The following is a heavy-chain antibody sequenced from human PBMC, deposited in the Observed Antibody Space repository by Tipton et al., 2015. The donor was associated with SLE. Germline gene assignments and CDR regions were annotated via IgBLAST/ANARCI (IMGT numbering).Heavy chain of an antibody. V-gene: IGHV4-59*01. D-gene: IGHD3-22*01. CDR2: VYYVGST. CDR1: GDSIGTYY. CDR3: ATVGDSSGYYGYYFDY. J-gene: IGHJ4*02. Sequence: TLSLTCTVSGDSIGTYYWNWIRQSPGKGLEWIGNVYYVGSTNYNPSLKSRVTISADRSKHQFSLKLTSMTAADTAVYYCATVGDSSGYYGYYFDYWGQGTLVTVSS.